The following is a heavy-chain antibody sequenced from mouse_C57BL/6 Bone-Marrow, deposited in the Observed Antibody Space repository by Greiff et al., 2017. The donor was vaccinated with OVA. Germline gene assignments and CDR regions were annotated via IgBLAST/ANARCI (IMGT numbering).Heavy chain of an antibody. Sequence: DVKLVESGGGLVKPGGSLKLSCAASGFTFSDYGMHWVRQPPEKGLEWVAYISSGSSTIYYADTVKGRFTISRDNAKNTLFLQMTGLRSEDTAMYYCARGYYAMDYWGQGTSVTVSS. CDR2: ISSGSSTI. J-gene: IGHJ4*01. CDR1: GFTFSDYG. CDR3: ARGYYAMDY. V-gene: IGHV5-17*01.